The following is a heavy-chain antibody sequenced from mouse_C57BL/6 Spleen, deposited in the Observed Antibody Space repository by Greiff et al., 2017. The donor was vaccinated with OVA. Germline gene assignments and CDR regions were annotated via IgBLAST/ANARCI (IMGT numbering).Heavy chain of an antibody. Sequence: EVKLEESGGGLVQPGGSMKLSCVASGFTFSNYWMNWVRQSPEKGLEWVAQIRLKSDNYATHYAETVKGRFTISRDDSKSSVYLQMNNLRAEDTGIYYCTDYYGSSDEYFDVWGTGTTVTVSS. V-gene: IGHV6-3*01. CDR3: TDYYGSSDEYFDV. CDR1: GFTFSNYW. CDR2: IRLKSDNYAT. D-gene: IGHD1-1*01. J-gene: IGHJ1*03.